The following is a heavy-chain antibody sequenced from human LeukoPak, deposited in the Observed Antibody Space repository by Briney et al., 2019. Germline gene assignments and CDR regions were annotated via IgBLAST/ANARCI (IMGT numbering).Heavy chain of an antibody. D-gene: IGHD2-2*02. V-gene: IGHV4-34*01. J-gene: IGHJ4*02. CDR2: INHSGST. Sequence: SETLSLTCTVSGGSISSYYWSWIRQPPGKGLEWIGEINHSGSTNYNPSLKSRVTISVDTSKNQFSLKLSSVTAADTAVYYCANIRGYFDYWGQGTLVTVSS. CDR3: ANIRGYFDY. CDR1: GGSISSYY.